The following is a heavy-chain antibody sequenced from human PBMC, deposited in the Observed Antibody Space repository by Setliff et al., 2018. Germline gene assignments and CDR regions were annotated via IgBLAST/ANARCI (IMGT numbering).Heavy chain of an antibody. D-gene: IGHD7-27*01. Sequence: LRLSCAASGFTFSSYWMHWVRQAPGKGLVWVSRINSDGSSTSYADSVKGRFTISRDNAKSTLYLQMNSLRAEDTAVYYCARARGNWGPVDYWGQGTLVTVSS. CDR1: GFTFSSYW. CDR2: INSDGSST. V-gene: IGHV3-74*01. J-gene: IGHJ4*02. CDR3: ARARGNWGPVDY.